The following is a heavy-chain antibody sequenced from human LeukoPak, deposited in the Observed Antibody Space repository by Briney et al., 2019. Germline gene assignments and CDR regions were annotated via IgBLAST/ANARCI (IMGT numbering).Heavy chain of an antibody. J-gene: IGHJ4*02. CDR2: INPNSGGT. CDR3: ARSPYSSSSRYYFDY. V-gene: IGHV1-2*02. D-gene: IGHD6-6*01. Sequence: ASVKVSCKAFGYTFTGYYMHWVRQAPGQGLEWMGWINPNSGGTNYAQKFQGRVTMTRDTSISTAYMELSRLRSDDTAVYYCARSPYSSSSRYYFDYWGQGTLVTVSS. CDR1: GYTFTGYY.